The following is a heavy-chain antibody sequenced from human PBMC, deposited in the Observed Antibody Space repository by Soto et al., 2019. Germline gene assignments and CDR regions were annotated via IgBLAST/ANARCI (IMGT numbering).Heavy chain of an antibody. CDR2: IIPIIGTS. CDR1: GGTFSSYA. Sequence: SVRVSCKASGGTFSSYAISWVRQAPGQGLEWMGGIIPIIGTSNYAQKFQGRVTITADESTSTAYMELSSLRSEDTAVYYCARGLNDCWSGHYTGFAYYYYGIDVWGPGT. V-gene: IGHV1-69*13. D-gene: IGHD3-3*01. J-gene: IGHJ6*02. CDR3: ARGLNDCWSGHYTGFAYYYYGIDV.